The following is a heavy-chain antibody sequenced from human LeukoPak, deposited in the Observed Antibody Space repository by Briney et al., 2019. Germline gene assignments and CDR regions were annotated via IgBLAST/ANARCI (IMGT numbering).Heavy chain of an antibody. Sequence: PGGSLRLSCAASGFTFSSYEMNWVRQAPGKGLEWVSYISSSGSTIYYADSVKGRFTISRDNSKNTLFLQMNSLRAEDTAVYYCAKQCGGSDWFDAFDIWGQGTMVTVSS. CDR2: ISSSGSTI. J-gene: IGHJ3*02. CDR3: AKQCGGSDWFDAFDI. D-gene: IGHD6-19*01. V-gene: IGHV3-48*03. CDR1: GFTFSSYE.